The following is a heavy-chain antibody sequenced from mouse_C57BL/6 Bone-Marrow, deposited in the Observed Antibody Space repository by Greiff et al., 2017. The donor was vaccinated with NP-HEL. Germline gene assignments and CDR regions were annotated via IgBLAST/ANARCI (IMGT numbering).Heavy chain of an antibody. V-gene: IGHV2-9*01. Sequence: VKLMESGPGLVAPSQSLSITCTVSGFSLTSYGVDWVRQPPGKGLEWLGVIWGGGSTNYNSALMSSLSISKDNSKSKVFLKMNSLQTDDTAMDYCAKKGDSNYERFAYWGQGTLVTVSA. CDR3: AKKGDSNYERFAY. CDR2: IWGGGST. CDR1: GFSLTSYG. D-gene: IGHD2-5*01. J-gene: IGHJ3*01.